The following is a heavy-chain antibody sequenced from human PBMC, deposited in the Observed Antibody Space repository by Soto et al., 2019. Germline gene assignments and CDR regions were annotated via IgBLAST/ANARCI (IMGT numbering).Heavy chain of an antibody. CDR3: VRPLPSGQTHARDV. V-gene: IGHV3-53*01. Sequence: PGGSLRLSCVASGLPVAGSYMAWVRQAPGKGLEWASVIYNDGATYYSQSVEGRFTISRDTSKNTLYLQMDRLRDEDTAVYYCVRPLPSGQTHARDVRGQGTTVTVS. J-gene: IGHJ6*02. D-gene: IGHD3-10*01. CDR2: IYNDGAT. CDR1: GLPVAGSY.